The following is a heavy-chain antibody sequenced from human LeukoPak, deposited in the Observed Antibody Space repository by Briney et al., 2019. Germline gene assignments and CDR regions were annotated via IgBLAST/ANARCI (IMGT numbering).Heavy chain of an antibody. CDR1: GYTFTIYD. CDR2: MNPNSGNT. CDR3: ARHSSSWYGHYYYYYYMDV. J-gene: IGHJ6*03. Sequence: ASVKVSCKPSGYTFTIYDINWVRQAPGQGLEWMGWMNPNSGNTGYAQKFQGGVTMTRNTSISTAYMELSSLRSTDTAVYYCARHSSSWYGHYYYYYYMDVWGKGTTVTVSS. D-gene: IGHD6-13*01. V-gene: IGHV1-8*01.